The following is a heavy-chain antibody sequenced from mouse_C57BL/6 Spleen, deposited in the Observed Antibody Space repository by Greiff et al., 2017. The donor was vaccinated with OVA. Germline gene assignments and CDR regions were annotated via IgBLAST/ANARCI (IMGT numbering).Heavy chain of an antibody. D-gene: IGHD2-4*01. CDR3: ARSDYDAAMDY. CDR2: INPSSGYT. J-gene: IGHJ4*01. V-gene: IGHV1-4*01. CDR1: GYTFTSYT. Sequence: LEESGAELARPGASVKMSCKASGYTFTSYTMHWVKQRPGQGLEWIGYINPSSGYTKYNQKFKDKATLTADKSSSTAYMQLSSLTSEDSAVYYCARSDYDAAMDYWGQGTSVTVSS.